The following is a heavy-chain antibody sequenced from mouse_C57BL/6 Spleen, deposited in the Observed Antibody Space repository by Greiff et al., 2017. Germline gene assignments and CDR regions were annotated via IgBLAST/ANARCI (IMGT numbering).Heavy chain of an antibody. Sequence: EVLLVESEAGLVQPGSSMKLSCTASGFTFSDYYMAWVRQVPEQGLEWIANINYDGSSTYYLDSLKSRFIISGDNAKNILYLQMSSLKSEDTATYYCARMRYGRAVAWFAYWGQGTLVTVSA. CDR2: INYDGSST. J-gene: IGHJ3*01. V-gene: IGHV5-16*01. D-gene: IGHD2-10*02. CDR1: GFTFSDYY. CDR3: ARMRYGRAVAWFAY.